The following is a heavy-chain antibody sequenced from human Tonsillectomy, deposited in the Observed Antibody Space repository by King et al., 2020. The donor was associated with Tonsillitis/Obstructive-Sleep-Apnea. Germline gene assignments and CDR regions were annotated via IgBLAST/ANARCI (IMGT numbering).Heavy chain of an antibody. CDR3: AKSGCSSTSCPDYYYYYMDV. D-gene: IGHD2-2*01. J-gene: IGHJ6*03. CDR2: IGRSGGST. V-gene: IGHV3-23*04. CDR1: GFTFSSYA. Sequence: VQLVESGGGLVQPGGSLRLSCAASGFTFSSYAMSWVRQAPGKGLEWVSAIGRSGGSTYSADSVKGRFTISRDNSKNTLYLQMNSLRAEDTAVYYCAKSGCSSTSCPDYYYYYMDVWGKGTTVTVSS.